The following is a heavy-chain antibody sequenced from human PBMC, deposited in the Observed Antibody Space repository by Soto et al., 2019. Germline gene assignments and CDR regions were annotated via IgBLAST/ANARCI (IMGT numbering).Heavy chain of an antibody. V-gene: IGHV3-33*01. D-gene: IGHD6-19*01. Sequence: GGSLRLSCAASGFTFSSYGMHWVRQAPGKGLEWVAVIWYDGSNKYYADSVKGRFIISRDNAKNSLYLQMNSLRDEDTAVYYCAREGRLAVAGPDYWGQGTLVTVSS. CDR1: GFTFSSYG. CDR3: AREGRLAVAGPDY. CDR2: IWYDGSNK. J-gene: IGHJ4*02.